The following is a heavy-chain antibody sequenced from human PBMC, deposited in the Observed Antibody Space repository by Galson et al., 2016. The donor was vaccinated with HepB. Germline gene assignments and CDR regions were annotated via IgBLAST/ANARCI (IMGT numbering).Heavy chain of an antibody. J-gene: IGHJ6*02. V-gene: IGHV3-30*18. Sequence: SLRLSCAASGLTFSSYGMHWVRQAPGKGLEWVAVILYDGSNKYYADSVKGRFTISRDNSKNTLYLQMNSLRAEDTAVYYCAEDRNRYDFYSMDVWGQGTTVTVSS. CDR3: AEDRNRYDFYSMDV. CDR2: ILYDGSNK. D-gene: IGHD5-12*01. CDR1: GLTFSSYG.